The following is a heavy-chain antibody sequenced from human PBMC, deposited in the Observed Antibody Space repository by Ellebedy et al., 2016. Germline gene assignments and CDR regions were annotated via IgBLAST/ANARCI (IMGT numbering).Heavy chain of an antibody. CDR1: GGSFSGYY. CDR3: ARGIYGSGSVDY. CDR2: INHSGST. Sequence: SETLSLTCAVYGGSFSGYYWSWIRQPPGKGLEWIGEINHSGSTNYNPSLKSRVTISVDKSKNQFSLRLSSVTAADTAVYFCARGIYGSGSVDYWGQGTLVTVSS. V-gene: IGHV4-34*01. J-gene: IGHJ4*02. D-gene: IGHD3-10*01.